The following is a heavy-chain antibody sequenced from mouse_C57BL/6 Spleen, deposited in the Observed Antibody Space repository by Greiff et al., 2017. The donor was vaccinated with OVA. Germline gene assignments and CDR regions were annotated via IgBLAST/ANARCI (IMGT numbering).Heavy chain of an antibody. J-gene: IGHJ3*01. D-gene: IGHD1-1*01. CDR1: GYTFTSYW. CDR2: IDPSDSYT. CDR3: ARGDYYGSPWFAY. V-gene: IGHV1-69*01. Sequence: QVQLQQPGAELVMPGASVKLSCKASGYTFTSYWMHWVKQRPGQGLEWIGEIDPSDSYTNYNQKFKGMSTLTVDKSSSTAYMQLSSLTSEDSAVYYCARGDYYGSPWFAYWGQGTLVTVSA.